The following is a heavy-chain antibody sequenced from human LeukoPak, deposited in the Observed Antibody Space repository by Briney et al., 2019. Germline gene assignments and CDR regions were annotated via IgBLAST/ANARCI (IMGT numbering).Heavy chain of an antibody. Sequence: GGSLRLSCAASGFTFSSYSMNWVRQAPGKGLEWVSSISSSSSYIYYADSVKGRFTISRDNPKNSLYLQMNSLRAEDTAVYYCARVAVSDAFDIWGQGTMVTVSS. D-gene: IGHD2-8*01. CDR1: GFTFSSYS. CDR2: ISSSSSYI. CDR3: ARVAVSDAFDI. V-gene: IGHV3-21*01. J-gene: IGHJ3*02.